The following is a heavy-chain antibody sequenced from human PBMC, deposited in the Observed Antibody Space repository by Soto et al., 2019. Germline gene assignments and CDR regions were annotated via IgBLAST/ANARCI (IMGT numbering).Heavy chain of an antibody. CDR1: GFTFSSYA. V-gene: IGHV3-23*01. J-gene: IGHJ4*02. CDR3: AKGGPYYYASSGYYDY. Sequence: EVQLLESGGGLVQPGGSLRLSCAASGFTFSSYAMSWVRQAPGKGLEWVSAISGSGGSTYYADSVKGRFTISRDNSKNTLYLQMNSLRAEDTGVYYCAKGGPYYYASSGYYDYWGQGTLVTVSS. D-gene: IGHD3-22*01. CDR2: ISGSGGST.